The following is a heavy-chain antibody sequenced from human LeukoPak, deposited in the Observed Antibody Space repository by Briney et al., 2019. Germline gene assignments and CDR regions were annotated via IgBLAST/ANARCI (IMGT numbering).Heavy chain of an antibody. CDR1: GFTFSSYA. D-gene: IGHD2-21*01. V-gene: IGHV3-23*01. CDR2: ISGSGGST. CDR3: AKARSYYYLDY. Sequence: GGSLRLSCAASGFTFSSYAMSWVRQAPGKGLGWVSAISGSGGSTSYADSVKGRFNISRDKSKNTLYLQMNSLRAEDTAVYHCAKARSYYYLDYWGQGTLVTVSS. J-gene: IGHJ4*02.